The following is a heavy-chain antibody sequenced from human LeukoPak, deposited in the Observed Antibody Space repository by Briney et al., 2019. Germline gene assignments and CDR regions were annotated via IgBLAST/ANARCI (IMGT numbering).Heavy chain of an antibody. J-gene: IGHJ6*03. V-gene: IGHV1-8*03. Sequence: ASVKVSCKASGYTFTSYDINWVRQAPGQGLEWMGWMNPNSGNTGYAQKLQGRVTITRNTSISTAYMELSGLRSEDTAVYYCARGTRYYYYYYYMEVWGKVTTVTISS. CDR2: MNPNSGNT. CDR3: ARGTRYYYYYYYMEV. CDR1: GYTFTSYD.